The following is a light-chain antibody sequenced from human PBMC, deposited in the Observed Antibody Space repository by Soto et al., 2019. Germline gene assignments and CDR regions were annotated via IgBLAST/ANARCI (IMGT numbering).Light chain of an antibody. CDR3: QQRSSWPLT. CDR1: QTVNSY. Sequence: EIVLTQSPGTLSLSSGERATLSCRASQTVNSYLNWYQQKPGQTPRLLIYDASKRATGIPARFSGSGSGTDFTLTISSLEPEDFAVYYCQQRSSWPLTFGGGTKVEIK. CDR2: DAS. J-gene: IGKJ4*01. V-gene: IGKV3-11*01.